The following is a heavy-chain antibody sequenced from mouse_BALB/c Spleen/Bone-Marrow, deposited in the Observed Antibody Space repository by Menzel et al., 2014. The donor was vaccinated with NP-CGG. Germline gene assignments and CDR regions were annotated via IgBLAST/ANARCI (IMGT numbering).Heavy chain of an antibody. CDR1: GYAFSSYW. CDR3: ARGGISVDY. J-gene: IGHJ2*01. Sequence: QVQLQQSGAELLRSGFSVKISCKASGYAFSSYWMYWGKQRPGQGLEWIGQFNSGDSDTDYNGKFKGKAALTADKSSNTAYMQLTSLTSEDSAVYFCARGGISVDYWGQGTTLTVSS. CDR2: FNSGDSDT. V-gene: IGHV1-80*01.